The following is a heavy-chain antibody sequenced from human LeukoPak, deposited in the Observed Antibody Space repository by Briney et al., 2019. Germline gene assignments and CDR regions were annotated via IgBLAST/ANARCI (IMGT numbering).Heavy chain of an antibody. CDR2: IYYSGST. J-gene: IGHJ5*02. V-gene: IGHV4-59*08. Sequence: PSETLSLTCTVSGGSISSYYWSWIRQPPGKGLEWIGYIYYSGSTNYNPSLKSRVTISVDTSKNQFSLKLSSVTAADTAVYYCARHIYYGSGSYYLYNWFDPWGQGTLVTVSS. CDR1: GGSISSYY. CDR3: ARHIYYGSGSYYLYNWFDP. D-gene: IGHD3-10*01.